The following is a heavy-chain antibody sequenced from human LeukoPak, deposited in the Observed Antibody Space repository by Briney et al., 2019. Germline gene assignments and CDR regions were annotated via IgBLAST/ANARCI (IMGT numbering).Heavy chain of an antibody. CDR2: ISISGSKT. J-gene: IGHJ2*01. V-gene: IGHV3-23*01. D-gene: IGHD4-17*01. CDR3: AKVAPLGDGDFWYFDL. Sequence: GGSLRLSCAASEFDFSSHAMTWVRQAPGKGLEWVSAISISGSKTYYADSVKGRFTISRDNSKNTLYLQMNSLRAEDTAVYYCAKVAPLGDGDFWYFDLWGRGTLVTASS. CDR1: EFDFSSHA.